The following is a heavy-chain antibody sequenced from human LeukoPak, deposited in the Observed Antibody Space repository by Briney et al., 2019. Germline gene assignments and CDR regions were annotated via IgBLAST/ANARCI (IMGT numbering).Heavy chain of an antibody. V-gene: IGHV3-48*03. D-gene: IGHD6-19*01. CDR1: GFTFSSYE. CDR2: ISSSGSTI. CDR3: ARRDSSGWYSSYFDY. J-gene: IGHJ4*02. Sequence: PGGSLRLSCAASGFTFSSYEMNWVRQAPGKGLERVSYISSSGSTIYYADSVKGRFTISRDNAKNSLYLQMNSLRAEDTAVYYCARRDSSGWYSSYFDYWGQGTLVTVSS.